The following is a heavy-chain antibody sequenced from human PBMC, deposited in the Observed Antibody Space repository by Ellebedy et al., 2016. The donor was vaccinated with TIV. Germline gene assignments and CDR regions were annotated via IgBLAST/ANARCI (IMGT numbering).Heavy chain of an antibody. CDR2: STSYTGET. V-gene: IGHV1-18*01. J-gene: IGHJ4*02. CDR1: GYLFSSFG. Sequence: ASVKVSCKASGYLFSSFGINWVRQAPGQGLEWMGSTSYTGETNYLQKFRGRVTMTTDTSTNTAYMELTNLRFDDTGLYYCAREGFDYWGQGTLVAVSS. CDR3: AREGFDY.